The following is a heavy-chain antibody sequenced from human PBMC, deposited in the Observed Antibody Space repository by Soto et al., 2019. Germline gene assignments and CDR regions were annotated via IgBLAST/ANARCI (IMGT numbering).Heavy chain of an antibody. Sequence: PCRSLRLSCAASGFTCSSFDMHRVSQATGKGLEWVSAIGTAGDTYYPGSVKGRFTISRENAKNSLYLQMNSLRAGDTAVYYCARAFCSGGSCYSTGVRDYYYYYMDVWGKGTTVTVSS. CDR3: ARAFCSGGSCYSTGVRDYYYYYMDV. D-gene: IGHD2-15*01. J-gene: IGHJ6*03. V-gene: IGHV3-13*01. CDR2: IGTAGDT. CDR1: GFTCSSFD.